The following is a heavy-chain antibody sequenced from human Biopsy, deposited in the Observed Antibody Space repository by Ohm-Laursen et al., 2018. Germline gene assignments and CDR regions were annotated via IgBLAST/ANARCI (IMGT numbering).Heavy chain of an antibody. Sequence: GASVKVSCKASGYSFPSYYMHWVRQAPGQGLEWMGMINPSGSTTSYPQIFQGRVTMTRDTSKSTVYMELSSLRSADTAVYFCTRNTGWYGDLYYFDYWGQGTLVIVSS. J-gene: IGHJ4*02. D-gene: IGHD6-19*01. V-gene: IGHV1-46*01. CDR3: TRNTGWYGDLYYFDY. CDR2: INPSGSTT. CDR1: GYSFPSYY.